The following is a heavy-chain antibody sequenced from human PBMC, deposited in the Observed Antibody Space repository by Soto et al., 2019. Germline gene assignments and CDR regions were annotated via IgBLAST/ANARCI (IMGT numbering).Heavy chain of an antibody. V-gene: IGHV1-69*13. J-gene: IGHJ3*02. CDR3: ARVAGGSLYAFDI. CDR1: GGTFSSYA. CDR2: IIPIFGTA. Sequence: SVKVSCKASGGTFSSYAISWVRQAPGQGLEWMGGIIPIFGTANYAQKFQGRVTITADESTSTAYMGLSSLRSEDTAVYYCARVAGGSLYAFDIWGQGTMVTVSS. D-gene: IGHD2-15*01.